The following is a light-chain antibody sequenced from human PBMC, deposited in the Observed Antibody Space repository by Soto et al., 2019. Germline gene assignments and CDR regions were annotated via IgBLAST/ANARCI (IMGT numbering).Light chain of an antibody. V-gene: IGKV3-20*01. CDR2: GAS. CDR1: QSVSSSY. Sequence: EIVLTQSPGTLSLSPGERATLSCRASQSVSSSYLAWYQQKPGQAPRLLIYGASSRTTGIPDRVSGSGSGTDFTLTISRLAPEDFAVYYCQQYGSSPPTFGQGTKVYIK. CDR3: QQYGSSPPT. J-gene: IGKJ1*01.